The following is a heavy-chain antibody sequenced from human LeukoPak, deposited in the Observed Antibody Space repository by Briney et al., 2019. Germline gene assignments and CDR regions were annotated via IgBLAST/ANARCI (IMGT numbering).Heavy chain of an antibody. CDR3: ARVLDGYNLSPCDY. V-gene: IGHV3-21*01. CDR1: GFTFSSYA. Sequence: PGGSLRLSCAASGFTFSSYAMNGVRQAPGKGLEWLSSISSSNFYIYYADSIKGRFTISRDDAKNSLYLQMNSLRAEDTAVYYCARVLDGYNLSPCDYWGQGTLVTVSS. J-gene: IGHJ4*02. D-gene: IGHD5-24*01. CDR2: ISSSNFYI.